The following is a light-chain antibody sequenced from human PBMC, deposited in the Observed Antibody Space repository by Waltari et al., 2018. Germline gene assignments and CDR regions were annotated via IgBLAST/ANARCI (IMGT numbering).Light chain of an antibody. CDR2: GAS. CDR3: QQYRNWPPWT. CDR1: QSANSD. V-gene: IGKV3D-15*01. J-gene: IGKJ1*01. Sequence: DIVLTQSPASLSVPPGETVTPSCRASQSANSDLAWYQHQPGRAPRPLIHGASTRATGIPARFSGSGSWTEFTLTISSLQSEDVAVYYCQQYRNWPPWTFGQGTKVEIK.